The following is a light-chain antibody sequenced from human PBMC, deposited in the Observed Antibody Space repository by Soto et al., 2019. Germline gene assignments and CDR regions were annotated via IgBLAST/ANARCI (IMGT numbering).Light chain of an antibody. J-gene: IGKJ3*01. CDR2: AAS. V-gene: IGKV1-39*01. Sequence: DIQMTQSPSSLSASVGDRVTITCRASQSISSSLNWYQQKPGKAPKLLIYAASSLQSGVPSRFRGSGSGTDFTLTISSLQPEDFASYYCQQSYSTPRTFGPGTKVDIK. CDR3: QQSYSTPRT. CDR1: QSISSS.